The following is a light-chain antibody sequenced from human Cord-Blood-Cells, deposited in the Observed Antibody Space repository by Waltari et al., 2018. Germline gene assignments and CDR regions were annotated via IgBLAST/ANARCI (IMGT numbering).Light chain of an antibody. CDR2: DAS. V-gene: IGKV1-5*01. J-gene: IGKJ1*01. Sequence: DIQMTQSPSTLSVSVGDRVTITCRASQSISSWLAWYQQKPGKAPKLLIYDASSLESGVPSRFSGSGSGTEFTLTISSLQPDDFATYYCQHSGAFGQGTKVEIK. CDR3: QHSGA. CDR1: QSISSW.